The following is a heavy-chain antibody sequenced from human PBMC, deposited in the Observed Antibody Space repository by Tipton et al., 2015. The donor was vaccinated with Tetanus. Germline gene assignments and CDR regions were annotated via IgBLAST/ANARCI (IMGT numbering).Heavy chain of an antibody. J-gene: IGHJ5*02. CDR1: GGSFSGNY. CDR3: ARTAVNWFDP. V-gene: IGHV4-34*01. D-gene: IGHD2-21*02. CDR2: IYYNGNT. Sequence: TLSLTCDVYGGSFSGNYWSWIRQTPGKGLEWIGNIYYNGNTLQNPSLKSRVTMSLDKSKNQFSLKLRSVTAADTAFYYCARTAVNWFDPWGQGILVTVSS.